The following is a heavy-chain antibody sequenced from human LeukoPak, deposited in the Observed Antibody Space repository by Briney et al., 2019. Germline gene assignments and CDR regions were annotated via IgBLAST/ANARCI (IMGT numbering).Heavy chain of an antibody. J-gene: IGHJ5*02. D-gene: IGHD5-12*01. CDR1: GFTFSSYG. Sequence: GGSVRLSCAASGFTFSSYGMHWVRQAPGKGLEWVAVIWYDGSNKYYADSVKGRFTISRDNSKNTLYLQMNSLRAEDTAVYYCARDRGSGYDYWFDPWGQGTLVTVSS. CDR2: IWYDGSNK. CDR3: ARDRGSGYDYWFDP. V-gene: IGHV3-33*01.